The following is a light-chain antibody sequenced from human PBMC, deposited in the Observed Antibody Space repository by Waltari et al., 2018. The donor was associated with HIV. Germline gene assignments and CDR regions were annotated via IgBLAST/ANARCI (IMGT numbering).Light chain of an antibody. CDR1: SSDVGGYNY. Sequence: QSALTQPASVSGSPGQSITISCTGTSSDVGGYNYVSWYQQHPGKAPKLMIYEVSNRPSWVSNRLSGSKSGNTASLTISGLQAEDEADYYCSSYTSTSTLVVFGGGTKLTVL. CDR2: EVS. V-gene: IGLV2-14*01. J-gene: IGLJ2*01. CDR3: SSYTSTSTLVV.